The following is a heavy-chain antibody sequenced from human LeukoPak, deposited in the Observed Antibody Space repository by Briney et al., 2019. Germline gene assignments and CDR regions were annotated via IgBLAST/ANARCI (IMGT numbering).Heavy chain of an antibody. J-gene: IGHJ4*02. CDR2: IDPRVGST. CDR3: ARGGPVGNYDSSAYYLH. V-gene: IGHV1-46*01. Sequence: ASVKISFKASGYIFTSYYMHWVRRAPGQGLEWMGIIDPRVGSTSYAQKFQGTVTMTRDTSTSTVYMELSSLRSEDTAMYYCARGGPVGNYDSSAYYLHWGQGTLVTVSS. D-gene: IGHD3-22*01. CDR1: GYIFTSYY.